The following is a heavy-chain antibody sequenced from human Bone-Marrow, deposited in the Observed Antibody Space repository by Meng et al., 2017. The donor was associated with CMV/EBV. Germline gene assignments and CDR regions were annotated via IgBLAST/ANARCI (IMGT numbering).Heavy chain of an antibody. V-gene: IGHV3-33*08. J-gene: IGHJ6*02. CDR2: IWYDGSNK. CDR1: GFTFSSYS. CDR3: ARGTEADIVVVPAANWVYYYYYGMDV. D-gene: IGHD2-2*01. Sequence: GESLKISCAASGFTFSSYSMNWVRQAPGKGLEWVAVIWYDGSNKYYADSVKGRFTISRDNAKNSLYLQMNSLRAEDTAVYYCARGTEADIVVVPAANWVYYYYYGMDVWGQGTTVTVSS.